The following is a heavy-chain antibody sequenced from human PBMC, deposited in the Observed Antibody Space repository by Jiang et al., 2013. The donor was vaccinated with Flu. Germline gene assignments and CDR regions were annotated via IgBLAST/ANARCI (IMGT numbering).Heavy chain of an antibody. D-gene: IGHD3-3*01. CDR2: TYYRSKWYN. V-gene: IGHV6-1*01. CDR3: ARDRVIGPDYDFWSGYYTGNYYYGMDV. J-gene: IGHJ6*02. CDR1: GDSVSSNSAA. Sequence: QTLSLTCAISGDSVSSNSAAWNWIRQSPSRGLEWLGRTYYRSKWYNDYAVSVKSRITINPDTSKNQFSLQLNSVTPEDTAVYYCARDRVIGPDYDFWSGYYTGNYYYGMDVWGQGTTVTVSS.